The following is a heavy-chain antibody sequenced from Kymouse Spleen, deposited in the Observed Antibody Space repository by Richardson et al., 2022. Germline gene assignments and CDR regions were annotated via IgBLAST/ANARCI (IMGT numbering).Heavy chain of an antibody. Sequence: QVQLQESGPGLVKPSETLSLTCTVSGGSVSSGSYYWSWIRQPPGKGLEWIGYIYYSGSTNYNPSLKSRVTISVDTSKNQFSLKLSSVTAADTAVYYCAREDGSGSYWDYWGQGTLVTVSS. D-gene: IGHD3-10*01. J-gene: IGHJ4*02. V-gene: IGHV4-61*01. CDR2: IYYSGST. CDR3: AREDGSGSYWDY. CDR1: GGSVSSGSYY.